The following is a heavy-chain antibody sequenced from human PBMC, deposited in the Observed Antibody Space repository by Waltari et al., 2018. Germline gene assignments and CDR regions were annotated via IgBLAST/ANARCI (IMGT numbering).Heavy chain of an antibody. J-gene: IGHJ4*02. CDR1: GYSISSGYY. CDR2: IYHSGST. Sequence: QVQLQESGPGLVKPSETLSLTCAVSGYSISSGYYWGWIRQPPGKGLEWIGSIYHSGSTYSNPSLKSRVTISVDTSKNQFSLKLSSVTAADTAVYYCARLSSGIAAAGPYFDYWGQGTLVTVSS. D-gene: IGHD6-13*01. CDR3: ARLSSGIAAAGPYFDY. V-gene: IGHV4-38-2*01.